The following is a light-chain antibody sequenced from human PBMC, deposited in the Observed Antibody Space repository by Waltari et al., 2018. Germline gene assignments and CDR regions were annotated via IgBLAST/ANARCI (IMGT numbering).Light chain of an antibody. Sequence: QSVLTQPPSVSAAPGQNVTISCSGSSSTIGNNYVSCFQQFPGTAPKFLIYEYTKRPSGIPYRCSGSKSGTSATLGITGLQTGDEADYYGGTWDTSLSAYWVFGGGTKLTVL. CDR3: GTWDTSLSAYWV. CDR1: SSTIGNNY. J-gene: IGLJ3*02. V-gene: IGLV1-51*02. CDR2: EYT.